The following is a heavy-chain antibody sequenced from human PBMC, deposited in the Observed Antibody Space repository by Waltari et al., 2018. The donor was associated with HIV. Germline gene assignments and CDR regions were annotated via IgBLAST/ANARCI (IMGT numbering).Heavy chain of an antibody. CDR3: ATYSGSYWVH. D-gene: IGHD1-26*01. CDR2: VYYSGSA. Sequence: PGLLKPSETLSLTCSVSGGSINSEIYYWGWIRQPPGKGLEWIGSVYYSGSAYSNPSLKTRVTMSLDTSKNQFSLKLKSVTAADTAVYYCATYSGSYWVHWGQGALITVSS. J-gene: IGHJ4*02. CDR1: GGSINSEIYY. V-gene: IGHV4-39*01.